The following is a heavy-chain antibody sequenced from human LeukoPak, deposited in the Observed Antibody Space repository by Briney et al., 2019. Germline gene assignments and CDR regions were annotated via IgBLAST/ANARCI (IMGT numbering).Heavy chain of an antibody. CDR2: IIPIFGTA. V-gene: IGHV1-69*13. D-gene: IGHD6-13*01. CDR1: GGTFSSYA. CDR3: ARGPRAAADDY. Sequence: GASVKVSCKASGGTFSSYAISWVRQAPGQGLEWMGGIIPIFGTANYAQKFQGRVTITADESTSTAYMELSSLRSEDAAVYYCARGPRAAADDYWGQGTLVTVSS. J-gene: IGHJ4*02.